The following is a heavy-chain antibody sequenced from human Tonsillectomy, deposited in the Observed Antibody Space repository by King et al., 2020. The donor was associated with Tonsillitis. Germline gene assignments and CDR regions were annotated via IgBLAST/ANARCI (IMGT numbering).Heavy chain of an antibody. D-gene: IGHD3-10*01. CDR3: ASDPVVRASHDAFDI. J-gene: IGHJ3*02. Sequence: VQLVESGGGLVKPGGSLRLSCAASGFTFSTYSMNWVRQAPGKGLEWVSSISSRSGYIDYADSVKGRFTISRDNARNSLYLQLDSLSAEDTAVYYCASDPVVRASHDAFDIWGRGTMVTVSS. V-gene: IGHV3-21*01. CDR1: GFTFSTYS. CDR2: ISSRSGYI.